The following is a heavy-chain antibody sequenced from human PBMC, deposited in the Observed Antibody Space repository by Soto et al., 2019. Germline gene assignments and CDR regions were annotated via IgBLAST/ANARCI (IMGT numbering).Heavy chain of an antibody. CDR2: IYYSGST. J-gene: IGHJ4*02. Sequence: QLQLQESGPGLVKPSETLSLTCTVSGGSISSSSYYWGWIRQPPGKGLEWIGSIYYSGSTYYNPSLKSRVTISVDTSKNQFSLKLSSVTAADTAVYYCASFIPDYGFDYWGQGTLVTVSS. CDR1: GGSISSSSYY. V-gene: IGHV4-39*01. D-gene: IGHD4-17*01. CDR3: ASFIPDYGFDY.